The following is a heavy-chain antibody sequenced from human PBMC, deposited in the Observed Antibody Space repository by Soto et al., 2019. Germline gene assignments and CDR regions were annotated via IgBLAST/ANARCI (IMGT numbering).Heavy chain of an antibody. D-gene: IGHD3-3*01. Sequence: ASVKVSCKASGYTFTSYGISWVRQAPGQGLEWMGWISAYNGNTNYAQKLQGRVTMTTDTSTSTAYMELRSLRSDDTAVYYCARYGKLRFLEWLISGGAFDIWGQGTVVTVSS. J-gene: IGHJ3*02. V-gene: IGHV1-18*04. CDR1: GYTFTSYG. CDR2: ISAYNGNT. CDR3: ARYGKLRFLEWLISGGAFDI.